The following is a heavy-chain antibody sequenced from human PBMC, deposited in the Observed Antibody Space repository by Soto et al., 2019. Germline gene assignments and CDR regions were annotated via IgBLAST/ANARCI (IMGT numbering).Heavy chain of an antibody. V-gene: IGHV3-33*01. J-gene: IGHJ6*02. CDR1: GFTFSSYG. D-gene: IGHD3-10*01. CDR2: IWYDGSNK. CDR3: ARDSPMWFGEMGV. Sequence: GGSLRLSCAASGFTFSSYGMHWVRQAPGKGLEWVAVIWYDGSNKYYADSVKGRFTIPRDNSKNTLYLQMNSLRAEDTAVYYCARDSPMWFGEMGVWGQGTTVTVSS.